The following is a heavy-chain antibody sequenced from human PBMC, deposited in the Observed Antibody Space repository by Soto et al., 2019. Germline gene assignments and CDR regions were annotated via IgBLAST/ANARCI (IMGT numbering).Heavy chain of an antibody. Sequence: GGSLRLSCAASGFTFSSYGMHWVRQAPGKGLEWVAVIWYDGSNKYYADSVKGRFTISRDNSKNTLYLQMNSLRAEDTAVYYCARDLRQKLGYCTNGVCSGFDPWGQGTLVT. D-gene: IGHD2-8*01. V-gene: IGHV3-33*01. CDR3: ARDLRQKLGYCTNGVCSGFDP. J-gene: IGHJ5*02. CDR1: GFTFSSYG. CDR2: IWYDGSNK.